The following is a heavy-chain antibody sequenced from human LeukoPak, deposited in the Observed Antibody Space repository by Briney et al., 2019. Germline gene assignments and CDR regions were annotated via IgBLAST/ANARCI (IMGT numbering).Heavy chain of an antibody. CDR1: GYSFTGYF. Sequence: ASVKVSCKASGYSFTGYFIHWVRQAPGQGPEWMGWINPNGGDTNYAQNFQGRVIMTRDTSISTAYMDLTMLRSDDTAFYYRASELPPDSSGYSEDALDIWGQGTMVTVSS. V-gene: IGHV1-2*02. D-gene: IGHD3-22*01. J-gene: IGHJ3*02. CDR3: ASELPPDSSGYSEDALDI. CDR2: INPNGGDT.